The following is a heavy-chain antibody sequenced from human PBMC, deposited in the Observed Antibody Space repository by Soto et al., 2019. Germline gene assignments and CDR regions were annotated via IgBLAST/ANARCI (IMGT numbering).Heavy chain of an antibody. D-gene: IGHD3-3*02. CDR2: IFYLGSS. V-gene: IGHV4-39*01. CDR1: GDSIISSDFY. Sequence: PSETLSLTCTVSGDSIISSDFYWGWVLHPPGKGLEWIGSIFYLGSSYYNPYLKSRVTMSVDTSKNQFSLRLRSVTAADTALYFCARHSLALRKNNWFDPWGQGIMVT. J-gene: IGHJ5*02. CDR3: ARHSLALRKNNWFDP.